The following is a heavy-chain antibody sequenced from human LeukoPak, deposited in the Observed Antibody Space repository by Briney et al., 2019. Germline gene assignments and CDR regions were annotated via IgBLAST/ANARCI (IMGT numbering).Heavy chain of an antibody. CDR1: GYTFTGYY. CDR2: INPSGGST. V-gene: IGHV1-46*01. CDR3: ARVIIAAAGRAYYFDY. D-gene: IGHD6-13*01. Sequence: ASVKVSCKASGYTFTGYYMHWVRQSPGQGLEWRGIINPSGGSTSYAQKFQGRVTMTTDTSTSTAYMELRSLRSDDTAVYYCARVIIAAAGRAYYFDYWGQGTLVTVSS. J-gene: IGHJ4*02.